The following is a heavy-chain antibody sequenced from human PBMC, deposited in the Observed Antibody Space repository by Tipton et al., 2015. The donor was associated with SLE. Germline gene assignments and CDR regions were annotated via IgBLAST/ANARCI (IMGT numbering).Heavy chain of an antibody. Sequence: SLRLSCAASGFTFSSYSMNWVRQAPGKGLVWVSRINSDGSSTTYADSVKGRFTISRDNAKNTLFLQMNSLRAEDTAVYYCAKGDYTSSWFFDYWGQGTLVTVSS. CDR2: INSDGSST. J-gene: IGHJ4*02. V-gene: IGHV3-74*01. D-gene: IGHD6-13*01. CDR1: GFTFSSYS. CDR3: AKGDYTSSWFFDY.